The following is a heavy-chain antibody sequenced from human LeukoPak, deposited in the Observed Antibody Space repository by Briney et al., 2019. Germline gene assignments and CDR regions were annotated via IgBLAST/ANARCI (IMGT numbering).Heavy chain of an antibody. CDR3: VRLVVSSWYHEVLLGRDY. V-gene: IGHV4-39*01. J-gene: IGHJ4*02. Sequence: SETLSLTCTVSGGSISSSSYYWGWIRQPPGKGLEWIGSIYYSGSTYYNPSLKSRVTISVDTSKNQISLKLSSVTAADTAVYYCVRLVVSSWYHEVLLGRDYWGQGTLVTVSS. CDR2: IYYSGST. D-gene: IGHD6-13*01. CDR1: GGSISSSSYY.